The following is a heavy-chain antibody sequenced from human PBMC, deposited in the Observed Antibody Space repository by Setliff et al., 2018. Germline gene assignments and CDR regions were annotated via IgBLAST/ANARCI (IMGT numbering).Heavy chain of an antibody. Sequence: SETLSLTCTVSGGSISSYYWSWIRQPPGKGLEWIGYIYYSGSTNYNPSLKSRVTMSVDTSKNQFSLKLSSVTAADTAVYYCARGQAGNYYYYMDVWGKGTTVTVSS. CDR3: ARGQAGNYYYYMDV. CDR1: GGSISSYY. J-gene: IGHJ6*03. CDR2: IYYSGST. V-gene: IGHV4-59*12.